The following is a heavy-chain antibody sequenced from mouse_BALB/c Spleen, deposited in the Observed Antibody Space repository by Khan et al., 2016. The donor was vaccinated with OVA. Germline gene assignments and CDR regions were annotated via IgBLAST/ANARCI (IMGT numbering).Heavy chain of an antibody. V-gene: IGHV2-3*01. D-gene: IGHD2-1*01. CDR2: MWGDGNT. CDR3: VKQNHGTLYAVDY. Sequence: VQLQESGPGLVAPSQSLSITCTVSGFSLTSYGVSWVRQPPGKGLEWLGVMWGDGNTNYHSALCSRLSISKDNSKSQVFFKLNSLQTDDTATYYCVKQNHGTLYAVDYWGQGTSVTVSS. CDR1: GFSLTSYG. J-gene: IGHJ4*01.